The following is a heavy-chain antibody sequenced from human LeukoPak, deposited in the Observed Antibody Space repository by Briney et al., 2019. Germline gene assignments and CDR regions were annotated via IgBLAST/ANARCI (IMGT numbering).Heavy chain of an antibody. J-gene: IGHJ6*03. D-gene: IGHD4-17*01. CDR1: SFAFGDYA. CDR2: ITRDGKTT. CDR3: AKEHDSGDYLAYYMDV. Sequence: GGSLRLSCSASSFAFGDYAMHWVRQAPGKGLECVSLITRDGKTTYLADSVTGRFNVSRDNYKNVVYLHMSSLRFEDSALYYCAKEHDSGDYLAYYMDVWGKGTTVSVSS. V-gene: IGHV3-43D*04.